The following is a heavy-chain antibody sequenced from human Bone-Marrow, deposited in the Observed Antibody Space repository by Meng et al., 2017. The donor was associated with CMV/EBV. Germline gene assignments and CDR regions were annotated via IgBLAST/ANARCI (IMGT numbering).Heavy chain of an antibody. CDR2: IKQDGSEK. Sequence: GESLKISCAASGFTFSSYWMSWVRQAPGKGLEWVANIKQDGSEKYYVDSVKGRFTISRDNAKNSLYLQMNSLRAEDTAVYYCARGGAVAGPRGWFDPWGQGNLVTVSS. V-gene: IGHV3-7*01. CDR1: GFTFSSYW. J-gene: IGHJ5*02. CDR3: ARGGAVAGPRGWFDP. D-gene: IGHD6-19*01.